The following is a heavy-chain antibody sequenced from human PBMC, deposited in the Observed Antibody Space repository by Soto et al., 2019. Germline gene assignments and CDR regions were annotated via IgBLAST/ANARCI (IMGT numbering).Heavy chain of an antibody. V-gene: IGHV4-39*01. CDR3: ARTHLDVLTGYSTYRNWFDP. CDR1: GGSISSTSYY. D-gene: IGHD3-9*01. CDR2: IYYSGST. J-gene: IGHJ5*02. Sequence: PSETLSLTCTVSGGSISSTSYYWGWIRQPPGKGLEWIGSIYYSGSTYYNPSLRSRVTISVDTSKNQFSLKLTSVTAADTAVYYCARTHLDVLTGYSTYRNWFDPWGQGNLVTVSS.